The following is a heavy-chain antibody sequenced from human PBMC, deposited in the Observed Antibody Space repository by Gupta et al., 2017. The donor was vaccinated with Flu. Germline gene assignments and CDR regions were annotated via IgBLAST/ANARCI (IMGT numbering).Heavy chain of an antibody. V-gene: IGHV3-9*01. CDR1: DYA. J-gene: IGHJ4*02. CDR2: IRWNSGSI. Sequence: DYAMHWVRQAPGKGLEWVSGIRWNSGSIGYADSVKGRFTISRDNAKNSLYLQMNSLRAEDTALYYCAKAGRVEWLLYYFDYWGQGTLVTVSS. CDR3: AKAGRVEWLLYYFDY. D-gene: IGHD3-3*01.